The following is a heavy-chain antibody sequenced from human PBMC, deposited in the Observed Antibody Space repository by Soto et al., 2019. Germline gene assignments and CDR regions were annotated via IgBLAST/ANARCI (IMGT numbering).Heavy chain of an antibody. V-gene: IGHV4-59*01. J-gene: IGHJ4*02. D-gene: IGHD3-22*01. CDR2: LYYGRSA. Sequence: QVQLQESGPGLVKPSETLSLTCAVSGDSISSYYCMWIRQPPWKGLESIGYLYYGRSANYNPSLKSRVPLSVDTSTNQCSLTLSSMTAADTAVYYCALRSMAVVPEYWGQGTLVTVSS. CDR1: GDSISSYY. CDR3: ALRSMAVVPEY.